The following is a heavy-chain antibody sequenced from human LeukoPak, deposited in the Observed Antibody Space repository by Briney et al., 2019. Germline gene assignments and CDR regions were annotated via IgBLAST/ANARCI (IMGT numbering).Heavy chain of an antibody. CDR1: GGCISSYY. D-gene: IGHD2-15*01. J-gene: IGHJ4*02. CDR3: AGGYSY. V-gene: IGHV4-4*09. Sequence: PSETLTLTCTVSGGCISSYYWSWIRQPPGKGLEWIGYIYTSGSTNYNPSLKSRVTISVDTSKNQFSLKLSSVTAADTAVYYCAGGYSYWGQGTLVTVSS. CDR2: IYTSGST.